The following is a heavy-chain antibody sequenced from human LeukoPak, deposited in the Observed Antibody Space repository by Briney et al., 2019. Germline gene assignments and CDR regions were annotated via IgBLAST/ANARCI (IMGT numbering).Heavy chain of an antibody. CDR3: ARSPMYYYDGTGYGGWDFDY. CDR1: RFTFSAVSRFVFSNYW. J-gene: IGHJ4*02. D-gene: IGHD3-22*01. V-gene: IGHV3-74*03. Sequence: PGGSLRLSCAASRFTFSAVSRFVFSNYWMHWVRQAPGEGRVWVSRINSDGSITEYADSVKGRFTISRDNAKNTLYLQMNSLRAEDTAVYYCARSPMYYYDGTGYGGWDFDYWGQGTLVTASS. CDR2: INSDGSIT.